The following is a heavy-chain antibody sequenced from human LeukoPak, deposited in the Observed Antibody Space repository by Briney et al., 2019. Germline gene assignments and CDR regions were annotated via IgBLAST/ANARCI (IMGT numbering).Heavy chain of an antibody. D-gene: IGHD1-26*01. CDR2: INHSGST. CDR1: GGSFSGYY. Sequence: KPSETLSLTCAVYGGSFSGYYWSWIRQPPGKGLEWIGEINHSGSTNYNPSLKSRVTISVDTSKNQFSLKLSSVTAADTAVYYCARGIVGATRPGYFQHWGQGTLVTVSS. V-gene: IGHV4-34*01. CDR3: ARGIVGATRPGYFQH. J-gene: IGHJ1*01.